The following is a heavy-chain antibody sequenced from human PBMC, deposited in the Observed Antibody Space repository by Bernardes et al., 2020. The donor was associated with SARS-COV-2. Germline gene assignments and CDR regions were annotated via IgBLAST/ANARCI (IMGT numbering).Heavy chain of an antibody. CDR2: IHAGNGIT. CDR3: ARESSGSYTNYFDY. J-gene: IGHJ4*02. CDR1: GYSFTTYS. V-gene: IGHV1-3*01. Sequence: ASVKVSCKASGYSFTTYSMHWVRQAPGQRLEWMGWIHAGNGITKYSQKFQGRVTITRDTSASTAYMELSSLRSEDTAVYYCARESSGSYTNYFDYWGQGTLVTVSS. D-gene: IGHD3-10*01.